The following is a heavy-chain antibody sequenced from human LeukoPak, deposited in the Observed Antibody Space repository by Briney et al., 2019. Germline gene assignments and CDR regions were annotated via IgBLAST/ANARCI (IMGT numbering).Heavy chain of an antibody. D-gene: IGHD3-3*01. V-gene: IGHV4-39*01. J-gene: IGHJ6*03. CDR2: THYSGST. CDR1: GDSMDNTNYY. Sequence: SETLSLTCIVSGDSMDNTNYYWGWIRQSPWKGLEWVGSTHYSGSTYYNPSLTSRITVSEDTSKNQFSLKLRSVTAADTAIYYCARHGSGLDYMDVWGKGTTVTISS. CDR3: ARHGSGLDYMDV.